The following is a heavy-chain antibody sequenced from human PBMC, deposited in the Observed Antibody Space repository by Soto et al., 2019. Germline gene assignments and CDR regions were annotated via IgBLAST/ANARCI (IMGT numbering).Heavy chain of an antibody. V-gene: IGHV5-10-1*01. CDR3: ARQIYDSDTGPNFQYYFDS. Sequence: GESLKISCKGSGYSFAGYWITWVRQKPGKGLEWMGRIDPSDSQTYYSPSFRGHVTISVTKSITTVFLQWSSLRASDTAMYYCARQIYDSDTGPNFQYYFDSWGQGTTVTVYS. J-gene: IGHJ4*02. CDR1: GYSFAGYW. CDR2: IDPSDSQT. D-gene: IGHD3-22*01.